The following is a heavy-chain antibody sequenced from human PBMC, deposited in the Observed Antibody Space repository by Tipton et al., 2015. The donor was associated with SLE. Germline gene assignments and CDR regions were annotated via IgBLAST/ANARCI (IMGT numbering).Heavy chain of an antibody. CDR1: GVSISSSSYY. CDR2: VYYSGST. Sequence: TLSLTCTVSGVSISSSSYYWAWIRQPPGKGLEWIGSVYYSGSTYYSPSLKSLVTISVDTSKNQFSLNLSSVTAADTAVYYCARRGRSTVVTPWFDPWGQGTLVTVSS. D-gene: IGHD4-23*01. CDR3: ARRGRSTVVTPWFDP. V-gene: IGHV4-39*01. J-gene: IGHJ5*02.